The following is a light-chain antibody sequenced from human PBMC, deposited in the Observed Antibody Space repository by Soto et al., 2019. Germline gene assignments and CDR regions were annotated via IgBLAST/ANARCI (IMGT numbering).Light chain of an antibody. CDR2: KAS. CDR1: QSISSG. V-gene: IGKV1-5*03. J-gene: IGKJ1*01. CDR3: QQYKNYPWT. Sequence: DIQMTQSPSTLSASIGDRVTITCRASQSISSGLAWYQQKPGKAPKLLIYKASSLESGVPSRFSGSGSGTEFTLTISSLQPDDFVTYYCQQYKNYPWTFGQGTKVEIK.